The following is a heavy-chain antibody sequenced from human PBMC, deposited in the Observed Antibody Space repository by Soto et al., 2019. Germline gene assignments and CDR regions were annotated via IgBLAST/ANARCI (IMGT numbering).Heavy chain of an antibody. CDR2: INHSGST. J-gene: IGHJ4*02. CDR1: GGSFSGYY. Sequence: PPETLSLTCAVYGGSFSGYYWSWIRQPPGKGLEWIGEINHSGSTNYNPSLKSRVTISVDTSKNQFSLKLSSVTAADTAVYYCARVSKQLVRRECDYWGQGTLGTVS. V-gene: IGHV4-34*01. D-gene: IGHD6-13*01. CDR3: ARVSKQLVRRECDY.